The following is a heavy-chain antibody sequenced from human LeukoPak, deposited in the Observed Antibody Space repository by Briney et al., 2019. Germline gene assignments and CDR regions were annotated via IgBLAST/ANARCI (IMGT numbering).Heavy chain of an antibody. CDR1: GDSMTNYY. CDR3: ARDRWELTPAKGWFDS. CDR2: IYVSGRT. Sequence: PSETLSLTCAVSGDSMTNYYWSWFRQPAGQGLEWIGHIYVSGRTNYNPSFKSRVSMSIDTSKKQFSLNLTSVSAADTAVYFCARDRWELTPAKGWFDSWGQGTLVTVSS. V-gene: IGHV4-4*07. J-gene: IGHJ5*01. D-gene: IGHD1-26*01.